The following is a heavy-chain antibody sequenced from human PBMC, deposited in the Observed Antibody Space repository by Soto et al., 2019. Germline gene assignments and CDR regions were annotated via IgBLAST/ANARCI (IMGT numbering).Heavy chain of an antibody. J-gene: IGHJ4*02. Sequence: GGSLRLSXAASGFTFSSYWMSWVRQAPGKGLEWVANIKQDGSEKYYVDSVKGRFTISRDNAKNSLYLQMNSLRAEGTAVYYCARDSRSDYDILTGYYLDYWGQGTLVTVSS. CDR1: GFTFSSYW. D-gene: IGHD3-9*01. CDR3: ARDSRSDYDILTGYYLDY. V-gene: IGHV3-7*01. CDR2: IKQDGSEK.